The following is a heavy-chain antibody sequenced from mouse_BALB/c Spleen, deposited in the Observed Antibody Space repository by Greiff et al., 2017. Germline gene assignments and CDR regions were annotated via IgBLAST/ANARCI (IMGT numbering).Heavy chain of an antibody. CDR3: ARDKGGRAMDY. Sequence: EVHLVESGGGLVKPGGSLKLSCAASGFTFSDYYMYWVRQTPEKRLEWVATISDGGSYTYYPDSVKGRFTISRDNAKNNLYLQMSSLKSEDTAMYYCARDKGGRAMDYWGQGTSVTVSS. V-gene: IGHV5-4*02. CDR2: ISDGGSYT. CDR1: GFTFSDYY. D-gene: IGHD1-3*01. J-gene: IGHJ4*01.